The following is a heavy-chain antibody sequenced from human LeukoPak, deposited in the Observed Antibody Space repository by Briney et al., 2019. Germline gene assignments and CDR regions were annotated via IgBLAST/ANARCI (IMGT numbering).Heavy chain of an antibody. CDR3: VRDIGYCSGGDCYSYDAFDI. CDR1: GGSISSGDYY. D-gene: IGHD2-15*01. Sequence: PSETLSLTCSVSGGSISSGDYYWSWIRQPPGKGLEWIGYMYYSGTADYNPSLKSRVIMSVDTSKNQFSLKLTPVTAADTAVYYCVRDIGYCSGGDCYSYDAFDIWGQGTKVTVSS. J-gene: IGHJ3*02. V-gene: IGHV4-30-4*01. CDR2: MYYSGTA.